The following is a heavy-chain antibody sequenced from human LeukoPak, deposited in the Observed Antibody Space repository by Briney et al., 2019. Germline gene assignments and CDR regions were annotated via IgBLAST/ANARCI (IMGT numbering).Heavy chain of an antibody. V-gene: IGHV1-69*05. J-gene: IGHJ4*02. Sequence: SVKVSCKASGGTFSSYGISWVRQAPGQGLEWMGGIIPIFGTANYAQKFQGRVTITTDESTSTAYMELSSLRSEDTAVYYCARVDYGGKGGYFDYWGQGTLVTVSS. D-gene: IGHD4-23*01. CDR3: ARVDYGGKGGYFDY. CDR1: GGTFSSYG. CDR2: IIPIFGTA.